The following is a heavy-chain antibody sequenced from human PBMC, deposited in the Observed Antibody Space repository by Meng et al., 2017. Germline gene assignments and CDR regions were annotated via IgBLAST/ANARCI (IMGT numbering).Heavy chain of an antibody. CDR2: INPNSGGT. D-gene: IGHD5-18*01. Sequence: ASVKVSCKASGYTFTGYYMHWVRQAPGQGLEWMGRINPNSGGTNYAQKFQGRVTMTRDTSISTAYMELSRLRSDDTAVYYCARDLDGYSYDLNYFDYRGQGTLVTVSS. V-gene: IGHV1-2*06. J-gene: IGHJ4*02. CDR3: ARDLDGYSYDLNYFDY. CDR1: GYTFTGYY.